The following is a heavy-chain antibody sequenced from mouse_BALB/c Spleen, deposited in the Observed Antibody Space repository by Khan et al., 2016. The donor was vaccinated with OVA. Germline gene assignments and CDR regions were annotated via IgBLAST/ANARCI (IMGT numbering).Heavy chain of an antibody. D-gene: IGHD1-1*01. CDR3: ARVYRSDFDY. J-gene: IGHJ2*01. CDR2: INPHIGET. Sequence: VQLQQPGPELVKPGASVKISCKASGYSFTGYFMNWVMQSHGKSLEWIGRINPHIGETLYNPKFKGKATLTVDESSSTAHMELRSLASEDSVVYYCARVYRSDFDYWGQGTTLTVSS. V-gene: IGHV1-20*02. CDR1: GYSFTGYF.